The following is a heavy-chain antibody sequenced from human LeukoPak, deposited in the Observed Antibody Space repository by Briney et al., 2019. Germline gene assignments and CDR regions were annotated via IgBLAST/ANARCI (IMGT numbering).Heavy chain of an antibody. Sequence: SETLSLTCAVSGGSISSGGYSWSWIRQPPGKGLEWIVYIYHSGSTYYNPSLKSRVTISVDRSKNQFSLKLSSVTAADTAVYYCARLLNSSGWHSGWFDPWGQGTLVTVSS. CDR3: ARLLNSSGWHSGWFDP. V-gene: IGHV4-30-2*01. CDR1: GGSISSGGYS. J-gene: IGHJ5*02. CDR2: IYHSGST. D-gene: IGHD6-19*01.